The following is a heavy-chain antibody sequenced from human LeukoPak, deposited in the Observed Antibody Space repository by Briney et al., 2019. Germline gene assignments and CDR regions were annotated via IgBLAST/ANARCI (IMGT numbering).Heavy chain of an antibody. CDR1: GYTFTSYY. V-gene: IGHV1-46*01. CDR3: AGEGPIAAAGTSWFDP. CDR2: INPSGGST. J-gene: IGHJ5*02. D-gene: IGHD6-13*01. Sequence: GASVKVSCKASGYTFTSYYMHWVRQAPRQGLEWMGIINPSGGSTSYAQKFQGRVTMTRDTSTSTVYMELSSLRSEDTAVYYCAGEGPIAAAGTSWFDPWGQGTLVTVSS.